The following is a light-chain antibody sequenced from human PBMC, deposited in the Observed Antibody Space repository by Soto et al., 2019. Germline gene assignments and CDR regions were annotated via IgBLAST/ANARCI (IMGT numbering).Light chain of an antibody. V-gene: IGLV2-14*01. CDR3: SSYTSSSTLYV. J-gene: IGLJ1*01. Sequence: QSALTQPASVSVSPGQSITISCTGTSSDVGGSNYVSWYQQHPGKAPKLMIYDVSNRPAGVSNRFSGSKSGNTASLTISWLQAEEEADYYCSSYTSSSTLYVLGTGTKLTVL. CDR1: SSDVGGSNY. CDR2: DVS.